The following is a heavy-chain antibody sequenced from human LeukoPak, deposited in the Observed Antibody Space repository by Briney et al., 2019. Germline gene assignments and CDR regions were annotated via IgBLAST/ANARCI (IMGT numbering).Heavy chain of an antibody. CDR2: IYYSGST. Sequence: SETLSLTCTVSGGSISSYYWSWIRQPPGKGLEWIGYIYYSGSTNYNPSLKSRVTISVDTSKNQFSLKLSSVTAADTAVYYSARDNIVVPAARAFDIWGQGTMVTVSS. V-gene: IGHV4-59*01. J-gene: IGHJ3*02. D-gene: IGHD2-2*01. CDR3: ARDNIVVPAARAFDI. CDR1: GGSISSYY.